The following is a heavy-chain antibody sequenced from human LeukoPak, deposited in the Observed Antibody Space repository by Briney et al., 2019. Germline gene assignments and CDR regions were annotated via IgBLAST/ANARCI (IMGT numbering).Heavy chain of an antibody. CDR1: GGSISSYY. CDR3: AQSGSYYDEYFQH. D-gene: IGHD1-26*01. J-gene: IGHJ1*01. CDR2: IYTSGST. V-gene: IGHV4-4*09. Sequence: PLETLSLTCTVSGGSISSYYWSWIRQPPGKGLEWIGYIYTSGSTNYNPSLKSRVTISVDTSKNQFSLKLSSVTAADTAVYYCAQSGSYYDEYFQHWGQGTLVTVSS.